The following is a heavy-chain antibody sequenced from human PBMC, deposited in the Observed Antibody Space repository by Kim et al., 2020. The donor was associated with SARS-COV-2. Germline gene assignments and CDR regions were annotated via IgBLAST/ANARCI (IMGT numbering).Heavy chain of an antibody. J-gene: IGHJ3*02. D-gene: IGHD3-10*01. Sequence: SLKGRFTISRDTAKNTLYLQMNSLRAEDTAVYYCARDPGHGSGSPGAFDIWGQGTMVTVSS. V-gene: IGHV3-30*01. CDR3: ARDPGHGSGSPGAFDI.